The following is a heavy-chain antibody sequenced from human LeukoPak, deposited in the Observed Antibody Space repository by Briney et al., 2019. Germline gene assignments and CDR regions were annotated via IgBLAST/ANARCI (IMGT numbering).Heavy chain of an antibody. V-gene: IGHV1-18*01. CDR2: ISAYNGNT. D-gene: IGHD5-12*01. CDR1: GYTFTSYG. CDR3: ARGLVATITDYYYGTNV. J-gene: IGHJ6*02. Sequence: GASVKVSCRASGYTFTSYGISWVRQAPGQGLEWMGWISAYNGNTNYAQKLQGRVTMTTDTSTSTAYMELRSLRSDDTAVYYCARGLVATITDYYYGTNVWGQGTTVTVSS.